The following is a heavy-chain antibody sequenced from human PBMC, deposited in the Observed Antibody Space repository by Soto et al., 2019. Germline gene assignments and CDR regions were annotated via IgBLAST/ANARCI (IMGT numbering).Heavy chain of an antibody. CDR3: ARHPPYYYDSSGYYSPFDY. D-gene: IGHD3-22*01. Sequence: PSGTLSLTCTVSGGSISSSSYYWGWIRQPPGKGLEWIGSIYYSGSTYYNPSLKSRVTISVDTSKNQFSLMLSSVTAAETAVYYCARHPPYYYDSSGYYSPFDYRGQGTLVTVSS. CDR1: GGSISSSSYY. J-gene: IGHJ4*02. CDR2: IYYSGST. V-gene: IGHV4-39*01.